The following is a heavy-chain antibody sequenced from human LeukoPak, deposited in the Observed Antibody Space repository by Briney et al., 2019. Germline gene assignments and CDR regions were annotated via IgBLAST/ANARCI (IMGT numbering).Heavy chain of an antibody. D-gene: IGHD4-11*01. Sequence: PGGSLRLSCAASGFTFSSYSMNWVRQAPGKGLEWVSSISSISSYIYYADSVKGRFTISRDNARNSLYLQMNSLRAEDTAVYYCARDRDDYPYYWGQGTLVTVSS. V-gene: IGHV3-21*01. CDR3: ARDRDDYPYY. CDR2: ISSISSYI. CDR1: GFTFSSYS. J-gene: IGHJ4*02.